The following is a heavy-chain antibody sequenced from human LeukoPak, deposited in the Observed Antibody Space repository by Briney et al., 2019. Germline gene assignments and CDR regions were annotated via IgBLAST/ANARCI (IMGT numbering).Heavy chain of an antibody. CDR1: GFTFMTYW. CDR3: AKSPSGSGSYYTRYYYYMDV. CDR2: IKQDVSEK. D-gene: IGHD3-10*01. J-gene: IGHJ6*03. V-gene: IGHV3-7*01. Sequence: GGSLRLSCAASGFTFMTYWMSWVRQAPGKGLESVANIKQDVSEKYYVDSVKGRFTISRDNAKNSLYLQMNSLRAEDTAVYYCAKSPSGSGSYYTRYYYYMDVWGKGTTVTISS.